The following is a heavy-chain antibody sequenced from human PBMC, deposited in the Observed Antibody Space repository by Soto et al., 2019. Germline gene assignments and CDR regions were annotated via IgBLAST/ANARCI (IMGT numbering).Heavy chain of an antibody. Sequence: SETLSLTCTVSGGSISSGNYYWSWIRQPPGKGLEWIGFISYSGSTYYNASLKSRVTISVDTSKNQFSLNLSFVTAADTAVYYCATMGTPATGLYYFDYWGQGTLVTVS. CDR2: ISYSGST. D-gene: IGHD1-7*01. CDR1: GGSISSGNYY. J-gene: IGHJ4*02. CDR3: ATMGTPATGLYYFDY. V-gene: IGHV4-30-4*01.